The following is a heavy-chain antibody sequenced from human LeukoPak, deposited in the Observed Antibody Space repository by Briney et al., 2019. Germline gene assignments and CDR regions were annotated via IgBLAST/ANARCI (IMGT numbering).Heavy chain of an antibody. V-gene: IGHV4-34*01. CDR1: GGSFSGYY. CDR3: AGRSSSGWYKGPFFDY. J-gene: IGHJ4*02. CDR2: INHSGST. D-gene: IGHD6-19*01. Sequence: SETLSLTCAVYGGSFSGYYWSWIRQPPGKGLEWIGEINHSGSTNYNPSLKSRVTISVDTSKNQFSLKLSSVTAADTAAYYCAGRSSSGWYKGPFFDYWGQGTLVTVSS.